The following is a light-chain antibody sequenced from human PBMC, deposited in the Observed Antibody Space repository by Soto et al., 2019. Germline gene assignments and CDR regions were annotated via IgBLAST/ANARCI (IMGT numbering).Light chain of an antibody. CDR2: GTS. V-gene: IGKV3-20*01. J-gene: IGKJ2*01. Sequence: EIVLRQSPGTLSLSPWERATVSCRAIQSVISSSLAWYQQKPGQGPRLLVYGTSRRATGIPDRFSGSGSGTDFILTISRLEPEDSAVYYCQQDGNSTTFGQGNKLQIQ. CDR1: QSVISSS. CDR3: QQDGNSTT.